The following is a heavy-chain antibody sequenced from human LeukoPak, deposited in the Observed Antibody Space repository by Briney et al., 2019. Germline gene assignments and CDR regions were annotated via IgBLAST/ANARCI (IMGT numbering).Heavy chain of an antibody. CDR3: AKGGGEEVPAAVAFDY. CDR2: IRYDGSNK. J-gene: IGHJ4*02. Sequence: GGSLRLSCAASGFTIDDYSMHWVRQVPGKGLEWVAFIRYDGSNKYYADSVKGRFTISRDNSKNTLYLQMNSLRAEDTAVYYCAKGGGEEVPAAVAFDYWGQGTLVTVSS. CDR1: GFTIDDYS. V-gene: IGHV3-30*02. D-gene: IGHD2-2*01.